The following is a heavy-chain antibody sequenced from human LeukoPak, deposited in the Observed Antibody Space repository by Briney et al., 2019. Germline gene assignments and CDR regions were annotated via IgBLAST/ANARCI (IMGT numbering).Heavy chain of an antibody. J-gene: IGHJ5*02. CDR3: ARDGTRVVPAAIDFGVIAINWFDP. D-gene: IGHD2-2*02. CDR2: ISAYNGNT. CDR1: GYTFTSYG. V-gene: IGHV1-18*01. Sequence: ASVKVSCKASGYTFTSYGISWVRQAPGQGLEWMGCISAYNGNTNYAQKLQGGVTMTTDTSTSTAYVELRSLRSDDTAVYYCARDGTRVVPAAIDFGVIAINWFDPWGQGTLVTVSS.